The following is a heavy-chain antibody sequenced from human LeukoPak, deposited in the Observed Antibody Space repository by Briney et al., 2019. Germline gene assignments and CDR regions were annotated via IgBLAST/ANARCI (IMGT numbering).Heavy chain of an antibody. Sequence: ASVKVSCKVSGYTLTELSMHWVRQAPGKGLDWMGGFDPEDGETIYAQKFQGRVTMTEDTSTDTAYMELSSLRSEDTAVYYCATSEPPRESYEAFDYWGQGTLVTVSS. CDR3: ATSEPPRESYEAFDY. V-gene: IGHV1-24*01. CDR1: GYTLTELS. D-gene: IGHD1-26*01. CDR2: FDPEDGET. J-gene: IGHJ4*02.